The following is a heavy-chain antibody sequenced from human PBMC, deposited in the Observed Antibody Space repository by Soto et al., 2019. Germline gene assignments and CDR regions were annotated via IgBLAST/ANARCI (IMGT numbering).Heavy chain of an antibody. V-gene: IGHV4-34*01. CDR1: GGSFSGYY. CDR2: INHSGST. CDR3: ARVYYDFWSGSLGGWFDP. D-gene: IGHD3-3*01. Sequence: QVQLQQWGAGLLKPSETLSLTCAVYGGSFSGYYWSWIRQPPGKGLEWIGEINHSGSTNYNPSLKSRVTISGDTSKNQFSLKLSSVTAADTAVYYCARVYYDFWSGSLGGWFDPWGQGTLVTVSS. J-gene: IGHJ5*02.